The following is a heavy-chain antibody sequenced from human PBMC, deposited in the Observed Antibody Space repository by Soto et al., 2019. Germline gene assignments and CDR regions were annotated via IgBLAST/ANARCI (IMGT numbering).Heavy chain of an antibody. CDR3: TTEGVMVRGVIIYSPYYYYYYMDV. CDR1: GFTFSNAW. CDR2: IKSKTDGGTT. J-gene: IGHJ6*03. V-gene: IGHV3-15*01. D-gene: IGHD3-10*01. Sequence: GGSLRLSCAASGFTFSNAWMSWVRQAPGKGLEWVGRIKSKTDGGTTDYAAPVKGRFTISRDDSKNTLYLQMNSLKTEDTAVYYCTTEGVMVRGVIIYSPYYYYYYMDVWGKGTTVTVSS.